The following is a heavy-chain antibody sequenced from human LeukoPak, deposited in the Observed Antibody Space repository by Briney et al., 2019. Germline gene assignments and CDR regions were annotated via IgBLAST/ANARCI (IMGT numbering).Heavy chain of an antibody. CDR1: GGTFSSYA. Sequence: GASVKVSCKASGGTFSSYAISWVRQAPGQGLEWMGGIIPIFGTANYAQKFQGRVTITADKSTSTAYMELSSLRSEDTAVYYCARLLWFGDRLNWFDPWGQGTLVTVSS. CDR2: IIPIFGTA. V-gene: IGHV1-69*06. CDR3: ARLLWFGDRLNWFDP. J-gene: IGHJ5*02. D-gene: IGHD3-10*01.